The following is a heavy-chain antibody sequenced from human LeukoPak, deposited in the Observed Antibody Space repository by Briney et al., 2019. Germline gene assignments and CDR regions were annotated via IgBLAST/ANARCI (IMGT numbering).Heavy chain of an antibody. CDR2: IYMYWSA. Sequence: SETLSLTCTVSGGSISSDDWSWIWQPARKGLEWVGRIYMYWSANYYPSLNIQVSISVDMSKNQFSLKLRSVTAADTAVYYCAPSGCSGGSCYSFFPTDEDAFDIWGQGTMVPVSS. CDR3: APSGCSGGSCYSFFPTDEDAFDI. V-gene: IGHV4-4*07. J-gene: IGHJ3*02. CDR1: GGSISSDD. D-gene: IGHD2-15*01.